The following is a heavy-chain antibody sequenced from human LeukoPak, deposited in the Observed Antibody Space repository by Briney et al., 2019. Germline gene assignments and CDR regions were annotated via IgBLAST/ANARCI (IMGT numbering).Heavy chain of an antibody. D-gene: IGHD3-10*01. CDR2: VYSGNDGT. Sequence: GGSLRLSCAASGFTVSTDNMSWVRQGPGKGLEWVSVVYSGNDGTNYADSVRGRFTISRDDSKNMVYLQINILRLEDAAVYCCTKRSRGYYDYWGQGTLVTVSS. CDR3: TKRSRGYYDY. J-gene: IGHJ4*02. CDR1: GFTVSTDN. V-gene: IGHV3-66*02.